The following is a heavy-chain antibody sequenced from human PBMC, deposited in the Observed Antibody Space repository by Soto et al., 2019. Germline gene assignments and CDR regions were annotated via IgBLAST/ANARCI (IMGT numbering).Heavy chain of an antibody. CDR3: ARAGYAISWVGSLHTGVHGVEIDF. V-gene: IGHV1-2*02. CDR2: INPYNSNT. D-gene: IGHD6-13*01. J-gene: IGHJ4*02. Sequence: ASVKVSCKASGYTFTGYYMHWVRQAPGQGLEWMGWINPYNSNTNYAQKFQDRVTMTRDTSISTAYLDVRSLRSDDTAVYYCARAGYAISWVGSLHTGVHGVEIDFWGQGTLVTVSS. CDR1: GYTFTGYY.